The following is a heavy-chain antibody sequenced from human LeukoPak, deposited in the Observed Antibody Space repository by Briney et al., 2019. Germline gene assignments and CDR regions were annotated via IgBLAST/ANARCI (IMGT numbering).Heavy chain of an antibody. CDR1: VFSFSSYW. CDR3: ARVSFCPRCHFDY. CDR2: ISPDGSSA. V-gene: IGHV3-74*03. Sequence: GGSLRPSCAASVFSFSSYWMHWVRQAPGKGLVWVARISPDGSSALSADSVRGRFTISRDNADNTLYLQLDSLRAEDTAVYYCARVSFCPRCHFDYWGQGTLVTVSS. J-gene: IGHJ4*02. D-gene: IGHD2/OR15-2a*01.